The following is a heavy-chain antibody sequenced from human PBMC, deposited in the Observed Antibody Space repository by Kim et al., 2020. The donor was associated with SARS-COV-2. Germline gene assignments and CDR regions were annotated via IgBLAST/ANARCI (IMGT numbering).Heavy chain of an antibody. CDR1: GFYFRSYG. D-gene: IGHD7-27*01. Sequence: GGSLRLSCAASGFYFRSYGMHWLRRAPGRGLEWVSLIWNDGSKKYSDDSVSRRSTISSNNSNTILFLLNNRLGVDTTAFYYCVRDIWTGDDAFLDPWR. J-gene: IGHJ5*02. CDR2: IWNDGSKK. CDR3: VRDIWTGDDAFLDP. V-gene: IGHV3-33*08.